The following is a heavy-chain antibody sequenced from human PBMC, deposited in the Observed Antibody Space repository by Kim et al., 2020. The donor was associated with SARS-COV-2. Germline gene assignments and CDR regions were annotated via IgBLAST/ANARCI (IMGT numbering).Heavy chain of an antibody. CDR2: INHSGST. J-gene: IGHJ6*02. V-gene: IGHV4-34*01. CDR1: GGSFSGYY. D-gene: IGHD2-8*01. CDR3: ARFCTFVATHYYGMDV. Sequence: SETLSLTCAVYGGSFSGYYWSWIRQPPGKGLEWIGEINHSGSTNYNPSLKSRVTISVDTSKNQFSLKLSSVTAADTAVYYCARFCTFVATHYYGMDVWGQGTTVTVSS.